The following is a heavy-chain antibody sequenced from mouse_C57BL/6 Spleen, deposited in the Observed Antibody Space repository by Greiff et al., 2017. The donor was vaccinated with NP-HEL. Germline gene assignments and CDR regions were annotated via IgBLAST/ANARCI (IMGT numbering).Heavy chain of an antibody. CDR3: ARGANWYDFDY. CDR2: INPNNGGT. J-gene: IGHJ2*01. D-gene: IGHD4-1*01. Sequence: EVQLQQSGPELVKPGASVKIPCKASGYTFTDYNMDWVKQSHGKSLEWIGDINPNNGGTIYNQKFKGKATLTVEKSSSTAYMELRSLTSEDTAVYYCARGANWYDFDYWGQGTTLTVSS. V-gene: IGHV1-18*01. CDR1: GYTFTDYN.